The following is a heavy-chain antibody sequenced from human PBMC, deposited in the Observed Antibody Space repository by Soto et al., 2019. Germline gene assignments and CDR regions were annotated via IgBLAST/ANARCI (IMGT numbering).Heavy chain of an antibody. J-gene: IGHJ6*02. V-gene: IGHV3-11*05. Sequence: PGGSLRLSCAASGFTFSDYYMSWIRQAPGKGLEWVSYISSSSSYTNYADSVKGRFTISRDNAKNSLYLQMNSLRAEDTAVYYCARDINYCISTSCYGMDVWGQGTTVTVSS. D-gene: IGHD2-2*01. CDR3: ARDINYCISTSCYGMDV. CDR1: GFTFSDYY. CDR2: ISSSSSYT.